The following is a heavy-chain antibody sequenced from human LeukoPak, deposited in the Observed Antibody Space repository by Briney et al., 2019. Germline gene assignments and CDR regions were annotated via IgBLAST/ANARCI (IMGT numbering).Heavy chain of an antibody. CDR1: GFTFRSYW. D-gene: IGHD6-19*01. Sequence: PGGSLRLSCAASGFTFRSYWMHWVRQVPGKGLVWVSLINSDGSSTTYADSVKGRFTISRDNAKNSLYLQMNSLRAEDTAVYYCARDLVQQWLVNYGMDVWGQGTTVTVSS. V-gene: IGHV3-74*01. CDR2: INSDGSST. CDR3: ARDLVQQWLVNYGMDV. J-gene: IGHJ6*02.